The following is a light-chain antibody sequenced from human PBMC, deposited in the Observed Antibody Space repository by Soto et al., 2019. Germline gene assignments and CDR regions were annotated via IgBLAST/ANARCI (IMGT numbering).Light chain of an antibody. Sequence: SVLKRPASGTGAAGDSSRISCNGTSSDVGSYNLVSWYQQHPGKAPKLMIYEVSKRPSGVSNRFSGSKSGNTASLTISGLQAEDEADYYCCSYAGSSTYVFGTGTKVTVL. V-gene: IGLV2-23*02. CDR1: SSDVGSYNL. CDR2: EVS. CDR3: CSYAGSSTYV. J-gene: IGLJ1*01.